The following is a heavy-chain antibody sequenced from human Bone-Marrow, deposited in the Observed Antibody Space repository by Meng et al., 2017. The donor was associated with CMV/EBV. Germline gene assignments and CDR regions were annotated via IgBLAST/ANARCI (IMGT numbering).Heavy chain of an antibody. J-gene: IGHJ4*02. V-gene: IGHV1-69*10. Sequence: SVKVSCKASGDTFSNFGISWVRQAPGQGLEWMGGIIPILRIPNYAQKFQGRITITADQSTNTTYMEVSSLRSEDTAVYYCARGRSDVEPAGSQAQALSHWGQRTVVTVSS. D-gene: IGHD2-2*01. CDR1: GDTFSNFG. CDR2: IIPILRIP. CDR3: ARGRSDVEPAGSQAQALSH.